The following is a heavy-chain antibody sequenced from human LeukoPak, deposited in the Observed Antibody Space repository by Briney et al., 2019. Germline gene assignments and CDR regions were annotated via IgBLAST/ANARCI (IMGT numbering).Heavy chain of an antibody. V-gene: IGHV3-21*06. CDR3: AKVQSVLVGAVFFSFDV. CDR1: GFSFKSYS. CDR2: ILGSGSEM. J-gene: IGHJ3*01. Sequence: GGSLRLSCGVSGFSFKSYSMNWVRQAPGKGLEWVASILGSGSEMFYADSVKGRFIISRDNSKNSLYLQMNSLRVEDTAVYFCAKVQSVLVGAVFFSFDVWGQGTTVTVSS. D-gene: IGHD1-26*01.